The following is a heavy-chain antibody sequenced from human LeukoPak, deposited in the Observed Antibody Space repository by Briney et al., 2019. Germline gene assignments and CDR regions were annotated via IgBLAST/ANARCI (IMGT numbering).Heavy chain of an antibody. V-gene: IGHV4-38-2*01. CDR3: TRSGGYTSSFN. J-gene: IGHJ4*02. Sequence: PSETLSLTCAVSGYSISSGYYWAWIRQAPGKGLEWIGSIFYSGSTYYNPSLQSRVTISIDTSKNQFSLKLTSVTAADTAVYYCTRSGGYTSSFNWGQGTLLTVSS. CDR1: GYSISSGYY. D-gene: IGHD6-19*01. CDR2: IFYSGST.